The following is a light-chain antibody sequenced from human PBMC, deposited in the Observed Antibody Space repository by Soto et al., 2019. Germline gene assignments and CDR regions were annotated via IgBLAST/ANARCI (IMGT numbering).Light chain of an antibody. V-gene: IGLV2-8*01. CDR2: DVT. CDR1: SSDIGGYNS. CDR3: SSYTDRKNLV. J-gene: IGLJ1*01. Sequence: QSALTQSPSASGSPGQSVTISCTGTSSDIGGYNSVSWYQQHPGKAPKVMIYDVTKRPSGVPDRVSGSKSGNTASLTVSSLQGEDEADYYCSSYTDRKNLVLGTGTKVTVL.